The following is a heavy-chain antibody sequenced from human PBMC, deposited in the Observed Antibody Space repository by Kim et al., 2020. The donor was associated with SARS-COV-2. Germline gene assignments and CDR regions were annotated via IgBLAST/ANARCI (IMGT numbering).Heavy chain of an antibody. V-gene: IGHV3-30*18. CDR2: ISYDGSNK. J-gene: IGHJ5*02. CDR3: AKAIGYSYGYLVGRHNWFDP. Sequence: GGSLRLSCAASGFTFSSYGMHWVRQAPGKGLEWVAVISYDGSNKYYADSVKGRFTISRDNSKNTLYLQMNSLRAEDTAVYYCAKAIGYSYGYLVGRHNWFDPWGQGTLVTVSS. D-gene: IGHD5-18*01. CDR1: GFTFSSYG.